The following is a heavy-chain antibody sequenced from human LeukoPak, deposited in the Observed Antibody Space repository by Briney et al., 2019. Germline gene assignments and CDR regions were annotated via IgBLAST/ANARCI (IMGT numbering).Heavy chain of an antibody. CDR3: ARDTSPGITGTY. J-gene: IGHJ4*02. CDR2: IYYSGST. D-gene: IGHD1-20*01. Sequence: SETLSLTCTVSGGSISSYYWSWIRQPPGKGLEWIGYIYYSGSTNYNPSLKSRVTISVDTSKNQFSLKLSSVTAADTAMYYCARDTSPGITGTYWGQGTLVTVSS. V-gene: IGHV4-59*12. CDR1: GGSISSYY.